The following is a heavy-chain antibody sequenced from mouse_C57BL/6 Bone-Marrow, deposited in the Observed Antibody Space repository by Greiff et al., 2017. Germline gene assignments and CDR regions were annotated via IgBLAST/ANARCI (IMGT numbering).Heavy chain of an antibody. Sequence: EVKLVESGGDLVKPGGSLKLSCAASGFTFSSYGMSWVRQTPDKRLEWVATISSGGSYTYYPASVKGRVTISRDNAKKTLYLQMSSLKYEDTAMYYCARHYDYAWFAYWGQGTLVTVSA. D-gene: IGHD2-4*01. CDR3: ARHYDYAWFAY. V-gene: IGHV5-6*01. J-gene: IGHJ3*01. CDR1: GFTFSSYG. CDR2: ISSGGSYT.